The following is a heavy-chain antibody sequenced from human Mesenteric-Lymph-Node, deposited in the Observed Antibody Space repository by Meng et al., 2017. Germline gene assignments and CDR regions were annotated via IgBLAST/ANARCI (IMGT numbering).Heavy chain of an antibody. J-gene: IGHJ4*02. CDR3: ARGRPLSQSGSYYLETPGYFDY. D-gene: IGHD1-26*01. Sequence: SETLSLTCTVSGGSISSYYWTWIRQPPGKGLEWIVYIYYSGGTNYNPSLKSRVTISVDKSKNQFSLKLSSVTAADTAVYYCARGRPLSQSGSYYLETPGYFDYWGQGTLVTVSS. CDR1: GGSISSYY. V-gene: IGHV4-59*01. CDR2: IYYSGGT.